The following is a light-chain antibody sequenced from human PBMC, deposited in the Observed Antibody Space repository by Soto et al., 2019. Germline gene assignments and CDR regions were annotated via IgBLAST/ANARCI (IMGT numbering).Light chain of an antibody. CDR2: DVS. CDR1: SSDVGGFNY. Sequence: LTQPASVSGSPGQSIAISCTGTSSDVGGFNYVSWYQQHPGKAPKFMIYDVSSRPSGVSDRFSGSKSGNTASLTISGLQAEDEADYYCASYTTSSTYVFGTGTKVTVL. V-gene: IGLV2-14*03. CDR3: ASYTTSSTYV. J-gene: IGLJ1*01.